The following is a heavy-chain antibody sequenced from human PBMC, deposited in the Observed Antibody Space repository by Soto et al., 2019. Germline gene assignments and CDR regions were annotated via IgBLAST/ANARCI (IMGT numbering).Heavy chain of an antibody. J-gene: IGHJ4*02. V-gene: IGHV3-11*06. CDR2: ISSSSSYT. Sequence: GGSLRLSCAASGFTFSDYYMSWIRQAPGKGLEWVSYISSSSSYTNYADSVKGRFTISRDNAKNSLYLQMNSLRAEDTAVYYCARFGLIRSPPGLNDSWGQGTLVTVSS. CDR1: GFTFSDYY. CDR3: ARFGLIRSPPGLNDS. D-gene: IGHD4-17*01.